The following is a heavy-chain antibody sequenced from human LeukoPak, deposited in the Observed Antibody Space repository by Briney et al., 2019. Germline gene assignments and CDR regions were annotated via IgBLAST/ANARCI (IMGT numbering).Heavy chain of an antibody. Sequence: SQTLSLTCTLSGGSIRSGGYCWSWVRQHPGNGLELIGFIYYSGCNYYNPSLKSRVPISVDTSKNQFSLKLSSVTAADTAVYYCARYHFKRFGDYQEYYFDYWGQGTLVTVSS. CDR1: GGSIRSGGYC. CDR2: IYYSGCN. V-gene: IGHV4-31*03. J-gene: IGHJ4*02. D-gene: IGHD4-17*01. CDR3: ARYHFKRFGDYQEYYFDY.